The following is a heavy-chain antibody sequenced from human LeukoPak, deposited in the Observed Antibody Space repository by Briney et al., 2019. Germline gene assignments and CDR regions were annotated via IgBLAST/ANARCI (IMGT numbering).Heavy chain of an antibody. Sequence: GESLKISCKGSGYSFTSHWIGWVRQMPGKGLEWMGIIYPGDSDTRYSPSFQGQVTMSADKSISTAYLQWSSLKASDTAMYYCVRPADPGWYDYWGQGTLVTVSS. CDR3: VRPADPGWYDY. D-gene: IGHD6-19*01. CDR2: IYPGDSDT. J-gene: IGHJ4*02. CDR1: GYSFTSHW. V-gene: IGHV5-51*01.